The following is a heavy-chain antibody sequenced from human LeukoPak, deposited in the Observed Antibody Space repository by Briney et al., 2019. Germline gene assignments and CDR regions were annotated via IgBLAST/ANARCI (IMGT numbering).Heavy chain of an antibody. J-gene: IGHJ4*02. CDR2: IKQDASEK. CDR3: ARGGGWYPTFTCFDY. D-gene: IGHD6-19*01. Sequence: SGGSLRLSCAASRFTFSSYWMSWVRQAPGKGLEWVANIKQDASEKYYVESVKGRFTISRDNAKNSLDLQMNSLRAEDTAVYYCARGGGWYPTFTCFDYWGQGTLVTVSS. V-gene: IGHV3-7*01. CDR1: RFTFSSYW.